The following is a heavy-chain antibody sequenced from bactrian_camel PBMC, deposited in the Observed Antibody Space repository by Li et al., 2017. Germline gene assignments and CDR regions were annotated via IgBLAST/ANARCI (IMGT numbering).Heavy chain of an antibody. CDR1: GFTFRWTG. CDR2: INSGGGST. J-gene: IGHJ4*01. CDR3: GADSNITRGYCYISTPYNY. V-gene: IGHV3S31*01. D-gene: IGHD2*01. Sequence: VQLVESGGGLVQPGGSLRLSCAASGFTFRWTGMSWVRQAPGKGLEWVSGINSGGGSTFYADSVKGRFTVSQDYVKSTLYLQMNSLKPEDTATYYCGADSNITRGYCYISTPYNYWGQGTQVTVS.